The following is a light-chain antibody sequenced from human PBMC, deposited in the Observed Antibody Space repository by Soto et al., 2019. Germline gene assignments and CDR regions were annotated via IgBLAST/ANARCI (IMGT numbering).Light chain of an antibody. Sequence: EFVFTQSPGTLSLSPKERATLSCRASQSVSNSYVAWYQQKSGQAPRLLIYDTSSRVTGIPARFSGSGYGTYFTLTISSLQSEDFAVYYCQQYNIWRSITFGQGTRLEIK. CDR3: QQYNIWRSIT. J-gene: IGKJ5*01. CDR2: DTS. V-gene: IGKV3-20*01. CDR1: QSVSNSY.